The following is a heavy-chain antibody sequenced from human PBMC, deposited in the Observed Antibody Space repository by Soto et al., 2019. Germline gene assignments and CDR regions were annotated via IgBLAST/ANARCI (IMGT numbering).Heavy chain of an antibody. V-gene: IGHV4-61*01. CDR3: ARAGLFYDILTGYYTPPAYYYGMDV. D-gene: IGHD3-9*01. CDR1: GDSVSSGSYY. CDR2: VYYSGST. J-gene: IGHJ6*02. Sequence: KPSETLSLTCTVSGDSVSSGSYYWTWIRQPPGKGLEWIGYVYYSGSTRYNPSLQSGVTISLDTSKNQFSLKLTSVTAADTAVYYCARAGLFYDILTGYYTPPAYYYGMDVWGQGTTVTV.